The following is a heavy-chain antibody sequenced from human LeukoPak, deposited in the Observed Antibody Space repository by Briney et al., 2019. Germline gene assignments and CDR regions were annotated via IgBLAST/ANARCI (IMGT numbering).Heavy chain of an antibody. V-gene: IGHV1-2*02. CDR1: GYTFTGYY. Sequence: ASVKVSCKASGYTFTGYYMHWVRQAPGQGLEWMGWINPNSGGTNYAQDFQGRVTMTRDTSISTAYMELSRLRSGDTAVYYCARGRDSSSWYALDYWGQGTLVTVSS. J-gene: IGHJ4*02. CDR2: INPNSGGT. CDR3: ARGRDSSSWYALDY. D-gene: IGHD6-13*01.